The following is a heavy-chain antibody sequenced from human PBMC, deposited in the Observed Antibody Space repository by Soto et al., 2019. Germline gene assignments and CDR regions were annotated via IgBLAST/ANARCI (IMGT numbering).Heavy chain of an antibody. V-gene: IGHV3-74*01. J-gene: IGHJ2*01. CDR2: MNTWGTAT. Sequence: EVQLVESGGGLVQSGGSLRLSCAASGLTLRNHWMHWVRQTPGKGLVWVSGMNTWGTATYYADSVKGRFTISRDNAKNTLYLQMNNLRAEDTSVYYCGGVFDFWGRGTMVTVSS. CDR3: GGVFDF. CDR1: GLTLRNHW.